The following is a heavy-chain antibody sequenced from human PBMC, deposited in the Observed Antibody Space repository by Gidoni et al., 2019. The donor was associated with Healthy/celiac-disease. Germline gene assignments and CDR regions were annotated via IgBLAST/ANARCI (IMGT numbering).Heavy chain of an antibody. D-gene: IGHD6-6*01. CDR2: ISYDGSNK. Sequence: QVQLVESGGGVVQPGRSLRLSCAASGFTFSSYGMHWVRQAPGKGLGWVAVISYDGSNKYYADSVKGRFTISRDNSKNTLYLQMNSLRAEDTAVYYCAKDGVAARWRPYYYYGMDVWGQGTTVTVSS. J-gene: IGHJ6*02. CDR3: AKDGVAARWRPYYYYGMDV. CDR1: GFTFSSYG. V-gene: IGHV3-30*18.